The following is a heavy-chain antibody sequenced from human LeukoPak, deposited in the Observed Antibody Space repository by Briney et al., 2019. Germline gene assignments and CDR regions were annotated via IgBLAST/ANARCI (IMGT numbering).Heavy chain of an antibody. CDR3: ASMRQWLGSYYFDY. V-gene: IGHV6-1*01. D-gene: IGHD6-19*01. CDR1: GDSVSSNRAA. Sequence: SQTLSLTCAISGDSVSSNRAAWNWIRQSPPRGLEWLGRTYYRSKWYNNYAVSVKSRITINPDTSKNQFSLQLSSVTAADTAVYYCASMRQWLGSYYFDYWGQGTLVTVSS. CDR2: TYYRSKWYN. J-gene: IGHJ4*02.